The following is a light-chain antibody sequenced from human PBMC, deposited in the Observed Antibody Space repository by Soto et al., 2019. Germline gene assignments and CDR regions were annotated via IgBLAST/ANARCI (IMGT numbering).Light chain of an antibody. CDR3: QSYDTSLSAWV. CDR1: SSNIGAGYD. CDR2: GNI. J-gene: IGLJ3*02. Sequence: QSVLTQPPSVSGAPGQRVTISCTGSSSNIGAGYDVHWYQQLPGAAPKLLICGNINRPSGVPDRFSGSKSGTSASLAITGLQAEDEADYYCQSYDTSLSAWVFGGGTKLTVL. V-gene: IGLV1-40*01.